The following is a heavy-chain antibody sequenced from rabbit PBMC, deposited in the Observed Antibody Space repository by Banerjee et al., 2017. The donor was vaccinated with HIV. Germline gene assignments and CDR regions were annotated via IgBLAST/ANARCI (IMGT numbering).Heavy chain of an antibody. CDR2: INTSSGNT. D-gene: IGHD4-1*01. J-gene: IGHJ4*01. CDR1: GFSFSNKYV. CDR3: ARDLAGVIYYNL. Sequence: QEQLEESGGDLVKPEGSLTLTCTASGFSFSNKYVMCWVRQAPGKGLEWIACINTSSGNTVYATWAKGRFTISRTSSTTVALQMTSLTAADTATYFCARDLAGVIYYNLWGPGTLVTVS. V-gene: IGHV1S45*01.